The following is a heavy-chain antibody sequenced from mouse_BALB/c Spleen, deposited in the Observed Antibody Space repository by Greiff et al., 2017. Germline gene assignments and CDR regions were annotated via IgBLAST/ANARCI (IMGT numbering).Heavy chain of an antibody. D-gene: IGHD2-4*01. Sequence: EVQLVESGGGLVQPGGSRKLSCAASGFTFSSFGMHWVRQAPEKGLEWVAYISSGSSTIYYADTVKGRFTISRDNPKNTLFLQMTSLRSEDTAMYYCARDDYFAYWGQGTLVTVSA. CDR2: ISSGSSTI. CDR1: GFTFSSFG. V-gene: IGHV5-17*02. J-gene: IGHJ3*01. CDR3: ARDDYFAY.